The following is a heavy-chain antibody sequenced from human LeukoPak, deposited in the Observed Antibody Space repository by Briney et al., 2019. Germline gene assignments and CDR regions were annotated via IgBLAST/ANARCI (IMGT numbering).Heavy chain of an antibody. Sequence: PGTSLRLSCAASGFTFNSYGMHWVRQAPGKGLEWVAFIRYDGSNKYYADSVKGRFTISRDNSKNTLYLQMNSLRAEDTAVYYCAKVSDYYDSSGYFDYWGQGTLVTVSS. J-gene: IGHJ4*02. D-gene: IGHD3-22*01. CDR3: AKVSDYYDSSGYFDY. CDR2: IRYDGSNK. V-gene: IGHV3-30*02. CDR1: GFTFNSYG.